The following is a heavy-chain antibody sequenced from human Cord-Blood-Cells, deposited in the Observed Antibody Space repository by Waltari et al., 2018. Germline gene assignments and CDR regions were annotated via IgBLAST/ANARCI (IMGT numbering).Heavy chain of an antibody. J-gene: IGHJ5*02. Sequence: QLQLQESGPGLVKPSETLSLTCTVSGGSISSSSYYWRWIRQPPGKGLEWIGSIYYSGSTYYNPSLKSRVTISVDTSKNQFSLKLSSVTAADTAVYYCARLPYQLLYDWFDPWGQGTLVTVSS. V-gene: IGHV4-39*01. D-gene: IGHD2-2*02. CDR1: GGSISSSSYY. CDR3: ARLPYQLLYDWFDP. CDR2: IYYSGST.